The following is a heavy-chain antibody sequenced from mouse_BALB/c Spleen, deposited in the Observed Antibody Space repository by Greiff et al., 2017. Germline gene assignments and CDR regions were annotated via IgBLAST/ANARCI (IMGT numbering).Heavy chain of an antibody. CDR1: GYNFTSYW. Sequence: VQLQQPGAELVKPGTSVKLSCKASGYNFTSYWINWVKLRPGQGLEWIGDIYPGSGSTNYNEKFKSKATLTVDTSSSTAYMQLSSLASEDSALYYCARNYYGSSNYWYFDVWGAGTTVTVSS. CDR2: IYPGSGST. D-gene: IGHD1-1*01. J-gene: IGHJ1*01. CDR3: ARNYYGSSNYWYFDV. V-gene: IGHV1-55*01.